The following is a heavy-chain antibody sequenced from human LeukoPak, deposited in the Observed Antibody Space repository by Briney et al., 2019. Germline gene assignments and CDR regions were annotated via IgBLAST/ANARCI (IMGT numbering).Heavy chain of an antibody. CDR1: GGSISGDH. J-gene: IGHJ3*02. V-gene: IGHV4-59*08. CDR3: ARRNDFGI. Sequence: SETLSLTCTVSGGSISGDHWNWIRQPPGKGLEWIGYIYYSGSNNYNPSLKSRVTISIDTSKNQFSLKLTSVTAADTAVYYCARRNDFGIWGQGTMVTASS. CDR2: IYYSGSN.